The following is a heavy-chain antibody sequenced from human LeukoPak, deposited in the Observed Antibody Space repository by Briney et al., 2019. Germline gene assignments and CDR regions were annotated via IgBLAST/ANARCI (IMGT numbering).Heavy chain of an antibody. CDR2: INSNSGGT. J-gene: IGHJ3*02. CDR1: GYTFTGYY. Sequence: ASVKVSCKASGYTFTGYYMHWVRQAPGQGLEWMGWINSNSGGTNYAQKFQGRVTMTRDTSISTAYMELSRLRSDDTAVYYCARVIVVVPAAKGYDAFDIWGQGTMVTVSS. CDR3: ARVIVVVPAAKGYDAFDI. D-gene: IGHD2-2*01. V-gene: IGHV1-2*02.